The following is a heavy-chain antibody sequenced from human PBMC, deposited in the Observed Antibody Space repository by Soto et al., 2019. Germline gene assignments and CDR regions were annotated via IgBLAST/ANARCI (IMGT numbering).Heavy chain of an antibody. CDR3: ARRYGGNFDY. D-gene: IGHD1-26*01. V-gene: IGHV4-59*01. CDR2: IYYSGST. J-gene: IGHJ4*02. Sequence: QVQLQESGPGLVKPSETLSLTCTVSGGSISSYYWSWIWQPPGKGLEWIGYIYYSGSTNYNPSLKSRVIISVDTSKNQFSLKLTSVTAADTSVYYCARRYGGNFDYWGQGTLVTVSS. CDR1: GGSISSYY.